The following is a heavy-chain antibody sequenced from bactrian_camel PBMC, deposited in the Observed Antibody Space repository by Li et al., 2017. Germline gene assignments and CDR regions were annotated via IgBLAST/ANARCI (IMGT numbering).Heavy chain of an antibody. J-gene: IGHJ4*01. Sequence: VQLVESGGDLVQPGGSLRLSCAASGFTFTNNWMHWVRQAPGKGLEWVSSIYTGDGTTTSADSVKGRFTISRDNAKNTVSLEMNSLKSEDTALYYCGTRGGSIGYNYFAYWGQGTQVTVS. CDR3: GTRGGSIGYNYFAY. CDR1: GFTFTNNW. CDR2: IYTGDGTT. V-gene: IGHV3S6*01. D-gene: IGHD2*01.